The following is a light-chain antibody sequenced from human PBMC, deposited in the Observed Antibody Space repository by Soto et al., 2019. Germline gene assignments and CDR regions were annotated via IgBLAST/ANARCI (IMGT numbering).Light chain of an antibody. CDR2: DAS. CDR1: QGIRSW. CDR3: QQADSFPIT. J-gene: IGKJ5*01. Sequence: DIQMTQSPSSVSASVGDRVTITCRASQGIRSWLAWYQQKPGKAPKLLIYDASSLQSGVPSRFSGSRSGTDFTLTISSLQPEDFATYYCQQADSFPITFGQGTRLEIK. V-gene: IGKV1D-12*01.